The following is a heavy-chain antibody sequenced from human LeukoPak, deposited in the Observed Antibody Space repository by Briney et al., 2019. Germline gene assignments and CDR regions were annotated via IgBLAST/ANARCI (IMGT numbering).Heavy chain of an antibody. Sequence: SETLSLTCTVSGGSISSSSYYWGWIRQPPGKGLEWIGEIYYSGRTYQNPSLRSRVSMSVDTSKNHFSLELHSLTATDTAVYYCASRRYYDSTGYFDWGRGSLVTVPS. CDR3: ASRRYYDSTGYFD. J-gene: IGHJ1*01. CDR1: GGSISSSSYY. CDR2: IYYSGRT. V-gene: IGHV4-39*01. D-gene: IGHD3-22*01.